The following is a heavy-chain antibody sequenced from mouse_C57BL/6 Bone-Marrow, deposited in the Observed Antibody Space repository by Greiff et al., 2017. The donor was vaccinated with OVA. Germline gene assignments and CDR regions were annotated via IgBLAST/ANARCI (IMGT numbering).Heavy chain of an antibody. D-gene: IGHD2-3*01. J-gene: IGHJ4*01. CDR1: GFTFSDYY. V-gene: IGHV5-12*01. CDR2: ISNGGGST. CDR3: ASPYDGYLLYYAMDY. Sequence: EVKLVESGGGLVQPGGSLKLSCAASGFTFSDYYMYWVRQTPEKRLEWVAYISNGGGSTYYPDTVKGRFTISRDNAKNTLYLQMSRLKSEDTAVYYCASPYDGYLLYYAMDYWGQGTSVTVSS.